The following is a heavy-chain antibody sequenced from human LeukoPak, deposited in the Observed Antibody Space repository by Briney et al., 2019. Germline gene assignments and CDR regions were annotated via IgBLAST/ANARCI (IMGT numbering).Heavy chain of an antibody. V-gene: IGHV1-46*01. CDR2: VNPSGGST. CDR3: VRELNVVAAL. J-gene: IGHJ4*02. CDR1: GYTFTNYY. D-gene: IGHD2-15*01. Sequence: ASVKVSCKASGYTFTNYYVRWVRQAHGQGLEWMGIVNPSGGSTTYAPNFQGRVTMTRDTSTNTVYTELSSLRSEDTAVYYCVRELNVVAALWGQGTPVTVSS.